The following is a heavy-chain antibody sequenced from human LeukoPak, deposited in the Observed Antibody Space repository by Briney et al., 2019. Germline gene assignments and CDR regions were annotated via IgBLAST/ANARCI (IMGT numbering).Heavy chain of an antibody. Sequence: SLKVSCKASGGTFSSYAISWVRQAPGQGLEWMGRIIPILGIANYAQKFQGRVTITADKSTSTAYMELSSLRSEDTAVYYCASSLNYDYVWGSYRHFDYWGQGTLVTVSS. CDR2: IIPILGIA. CDR3: ASSLNYDYVWGSYRHFDY. V-gene: IGHV1-69*04. D-gene: IGHD3-16*02. CDR1: GGTFSSYA. J-gene: IGHJ4*02.